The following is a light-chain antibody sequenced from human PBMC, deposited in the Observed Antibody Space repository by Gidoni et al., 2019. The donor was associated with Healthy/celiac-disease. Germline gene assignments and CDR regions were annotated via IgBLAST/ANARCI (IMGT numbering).Light chain of an antibody. Sequence: AIHFTQSPSSLSASVGDRVTITCRASQGISSALAWYQKKPGKAPKLLIYDASSLESGVSSRFSGSGSGTDFTITISSLQHEDFATYYCQKFNSYNTFGQGTRLEIK. J-gene: IGKJ5*01. CDR1: QGISSA. V-gene: IGKV1-13*02. CDR2: DAS. CDR3: QKFNSYNT.